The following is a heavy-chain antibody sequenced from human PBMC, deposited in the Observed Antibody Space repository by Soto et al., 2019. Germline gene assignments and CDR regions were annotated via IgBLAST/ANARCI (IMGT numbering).Heavy chain of an antibody. Sequence: SETLSLTCTVSGASIRSFFWTWIRQPPGRGLEWIGNIYYSVSTNYNLSLKNRVTMSVDTSKNQFSLMLTSVTAADTAVYYCARAWGNYRINDYWGQGTLVTVSS. D-gene: IGHD3-16*02. V-gene: IGHV4-59*01. J-gene: IGHJ4*02. CDR1: GASIRSFF. CDR2: IYYSVST. CDR3: ARAWGNYRINDY.